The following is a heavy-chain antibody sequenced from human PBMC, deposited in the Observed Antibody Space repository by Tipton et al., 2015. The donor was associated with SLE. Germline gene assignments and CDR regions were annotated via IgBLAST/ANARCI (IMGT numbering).Heavy chain of an antibody. V-gene: IGHV4-4*02. D-gene: IGHD5-12*01. J-gene: IGHJ4*02. CDR3: ARGGVGGYDYFDH. CDR1: GASISGSNW. CDR2: IYHSGGT. Sequence: TLSLTCAVSGASISGSNWWCWVRQPPGKGLEWIGEIYHSGGTNYNPSLKSRVTMSVDASKNHFSLRLSSVTAADTAVYYCARGGVGGYDYFDHWGQGTLVTVSS.